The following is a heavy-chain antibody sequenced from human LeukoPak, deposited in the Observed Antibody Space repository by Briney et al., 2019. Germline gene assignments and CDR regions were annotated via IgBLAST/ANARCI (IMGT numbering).Heavy chain of an antibody. CDR3: ARGWFGELSFYYYYYMDV. V-gene: IGHV4-39*07. CDR1: GGSISGSSYH. D-gene: IGHD3-10*01. Sequence: PSETLSLTCTVSGGSISGSSYHWGWIRQPPRKGLEWIGSIYYTGTTYYNPFLESRVAIFVDTSQNQFSLRMTSVNAADTAVYYCARGWFGELSFYYYYYMDVWGKGTTVTVSS. CDR2: IYYTGTT. J-gene: IGHJ6*03.